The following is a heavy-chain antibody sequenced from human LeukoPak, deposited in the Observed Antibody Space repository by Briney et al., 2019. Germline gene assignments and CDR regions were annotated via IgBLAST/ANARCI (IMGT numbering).Heavy chain of an antibody. J-gene: IGHJ4*02. V-gene: IGHV5-51*01. CDR3: ARRSHANNNYHSSNNPGSFDF. CDR1: GYSFTSYW. Sequence: PGESLKISCKGSGYSFTSYWIGWVRQMPGKGLEWMGLIYPTDSYTRYSPSFQGQVTISADKSINTAYLQWSSLQASDTAMYYCARRSHANNNYHSSNNPGSFDFWGQGTLLTVSS. CDR2: IYPTDSYT. D-gene: IGHD3-22*01.